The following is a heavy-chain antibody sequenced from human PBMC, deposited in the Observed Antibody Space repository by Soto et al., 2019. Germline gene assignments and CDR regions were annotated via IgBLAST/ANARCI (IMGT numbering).Heavy chain of an antibody. D-gene: IGHD1-26*01. Sequence: ASVKVSCKASGYTFTVYYTHWVRQAPGQRLEWMGWINPKSGGTMYPQKFQGRVTMTWDTSISTAYMALTRLRSDDTAVYYCARDLARGGGSAGFDYWGQGTLVTVSS. V-gene: IGHV1-2*02. CDR1: GYTFTVYY. J-gene: IGHJ4*02. CDR2: INPKSGGT. CDR3: ARDLARGGGSAGFDY.